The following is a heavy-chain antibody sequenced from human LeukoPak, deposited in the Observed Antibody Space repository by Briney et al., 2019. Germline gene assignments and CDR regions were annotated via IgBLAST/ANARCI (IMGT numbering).Heavy chain of an antibody. CDR2: IYYSGSN. J-gene: IGHJ5*02. CDR1: GGSISSSGYY. CDR3: SNMGYSYAPGLFDP. Sequence: SEALSLTCTVSGGSISSSGYYWGWIRQTPGKGLEWIGSIYYSGSNYHNPSLKSRVSMSVDTSKNQFSLKLSSVTAADTAVYYCSNMGYSYAPGLFDPWGQGTLVTVSS. V-gene: IGHV4-39*07. D-gene: IGHD5-18*01.